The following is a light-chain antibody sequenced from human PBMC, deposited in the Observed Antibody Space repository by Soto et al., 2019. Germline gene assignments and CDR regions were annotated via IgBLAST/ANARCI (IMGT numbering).Light chain of an antibody. CDR1: SSDVGGYNN. V-gene: IGLV2-8*01. CDR2: EVY. CDR3: SSYVGTNSYV. J-gene: IGLJ1*01. Sequence: QSALTQPPSASGSPGQSVTISCTGTSSDVGGYNNVSWYQHHPGKAPKLIIYEVYKRPSGVPDRFSGSKSGNTAALTVSGLQAEDEADYYCSSYVGTNSYVFGTGTKLTVL.